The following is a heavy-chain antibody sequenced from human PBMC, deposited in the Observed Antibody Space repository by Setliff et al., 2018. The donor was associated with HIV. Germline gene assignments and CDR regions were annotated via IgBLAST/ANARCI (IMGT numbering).Heavy chain of an antibody. CDR1: GGSMSGYY. D-gene: IGHD3-10*01. J-gene: IGHJ4*02. CDR2: IYSSGST. V-gene: IGHV4-4*07. Sequence: SETLSLTCSVSGGSMSGYYWNWIRQPAGKGLEWIGRIYSSGSTNHNPSLKSRVTISVDTSKNQFSLKLSSVTAADTAVYYCATSPAGEILGSRPFYFDYWGQGTLVTVSS. CDR3: ATSPAGEILGSRPFYFDY.